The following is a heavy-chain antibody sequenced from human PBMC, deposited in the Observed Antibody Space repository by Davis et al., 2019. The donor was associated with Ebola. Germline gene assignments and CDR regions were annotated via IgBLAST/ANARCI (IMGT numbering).Heavy chain of an antibody. CDR1: GYTFTSYG. Sequence: AASVKVSCKASGYTFTSYGISWVRQAPGQGLEWMGWISPYNGNTNYAQKLQGRVTMTTDTSTSTAYMELRSLRSDDTAVYYWARDREDIVLVPADIVYTAGYYYGMDVWGQGTTVTVSS. V-gene: IGHV1-18*01. D-gene: IGHD2-2*02. CDR3: ARDREDIVLVPADIVYTAGYYYGMDV. CDR2: ISPYNGNT. J-gene: IGHJ6*02.